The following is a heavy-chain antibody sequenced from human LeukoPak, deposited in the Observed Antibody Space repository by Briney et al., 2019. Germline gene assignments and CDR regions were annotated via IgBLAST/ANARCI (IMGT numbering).Heavy chain of an antibody. CDR2: IIPIFGTA. J-gene: IGHJ4*02. D-gene: IGHD3-22*01. Sequence: SVKVSCKASGYTFTSYYMHWVRQAPGQGLEWMGGIIPIFGTANYAQKFQGRVTITADESTSTAYMELSSLRSEDTAVYYCARGPVDYYDSSGYVYWGQGTLVTVSS. CDR3: ARGPVDYYDSSGYVY. V-gene: IGHV1-69*13. CDR1: GYTFTSYY.